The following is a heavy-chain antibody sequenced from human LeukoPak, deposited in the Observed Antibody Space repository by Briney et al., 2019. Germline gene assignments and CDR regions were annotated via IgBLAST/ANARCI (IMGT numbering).Heavy chain of an antibody. CDR2: VSAYNGDT. V-gene: IGHV1-18*01. CDR3: ARDGVRQMEFYYYGMDV. CDR1: GYTFINYG. D-gene: IGHD5-24*01. Sequence: ASVKVSCKAAGYTFINYGITWVRRAPGQGLEWMGWVSAYNGDTNYAQSLQGRLTMTRDTSTSTAYMELRGLRSDDTAIYYCARDGVRQMEFYYYGMDVWGQGTRSPSP. J-gene: IGHJ6*02.